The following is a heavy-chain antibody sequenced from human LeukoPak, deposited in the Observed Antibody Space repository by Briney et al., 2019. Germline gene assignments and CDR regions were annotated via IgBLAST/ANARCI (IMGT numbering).Heavy chain of an antibody. J-gene: IGHJ4*02. CDR2: IKEDGSEK. CDR3: TRGDSSSKIDY. V-gene: IGHV3-7*01. CDR1: GFTFRGYW. Sequence: GGSLRLSCAPSGFTFRGYWMSWVRQAPGKGREWVANIKEDGSEKYYVDSVKGRFTISRDNAKNSLNLQMDSLRVEDTAVYYCTRGDSSSKIDYWGQGTLVTVSS. D-gene: IGHD6-6*01.